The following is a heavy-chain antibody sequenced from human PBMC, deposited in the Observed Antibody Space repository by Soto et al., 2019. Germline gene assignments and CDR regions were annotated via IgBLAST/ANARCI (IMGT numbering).Heavy chain of an antibody. D-gene: IGHD3-16*02. Sequence: GGSLRLSCAASGFTFSSYWMHWVRQVPEKGLVWVSRINSDGSITNYADAVKGRFTISRGNVKNTLYLQMNSLRAEDTAVYYCVRYPRSVGGSYRPDYWGQGTLVTVSS. V-gene: IGHV3-74*01. CDR3: VRYPRSVGGSYRPDY. CDR1: GFTFSSYW. J-gene: IGHJ4*02. CDR2: INSDGSIT.